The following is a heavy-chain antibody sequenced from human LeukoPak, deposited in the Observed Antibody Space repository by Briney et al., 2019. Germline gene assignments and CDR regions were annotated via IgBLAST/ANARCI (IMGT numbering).Heavy chain of an antibody. CDR2: IYYSGST. Sequence: SETLSLTCTVSGGSISSHYWSWIRQPPGKGLEWIGYIYYSGSTNYNPSLKSRVTISVDTSKNQFSLKLSSVTAADTAVYYCARGYGFWSGPQPSYYWGQGTLVTVSS. D-gene: IGHD3-3*01. CDR1: GGSISSHY. J-gene: IGHJ4*02. CDR3: ARGYGFWSGPQPSYY. V-gene: IGHV4-59*11.